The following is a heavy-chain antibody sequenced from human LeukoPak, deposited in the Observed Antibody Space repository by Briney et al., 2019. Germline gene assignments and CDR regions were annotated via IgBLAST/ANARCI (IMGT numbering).Heavy chain of an antibody. J-gene: IGHJ4*02. Sequence: ASVKVSCKASGYRFTDYYVHWVRQAPGQGLVWMAWINPNGGTTNYAQKFQDRVTVITDTSISTAYMELSNLRSDDTAVYFCARTSDYYNYYFDYWGQGTAVTVSS. CDR3: ARTSDYYNYYFDY. D-gene: IGHD1-1*01. CDR1: GYRFTDYY. V-gene: IGHV1-2*02. CDR2: INPNGGTT.